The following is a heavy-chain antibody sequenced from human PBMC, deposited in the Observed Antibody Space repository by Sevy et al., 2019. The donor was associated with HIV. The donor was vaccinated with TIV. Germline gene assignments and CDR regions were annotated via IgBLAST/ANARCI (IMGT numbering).Heavy chain of an antibody. CDR1: GFTFSSYA. CDR2: ISYDGSNK. CDR3: ARDRDGGYDFWSGCSTRYYYGMDV. J-gene: IGHJ6*02. D-gene: IGHD3-3*01. Sequence: GGSLRLSCAASGFTFSSYAMHWVRQAPGKGLEWVAVISYDGSNKYYADSVKGRFTISRDKSKNTLYLQMNSLRAEETAVYYCARDRDGGYDFWSGCSTRYYYGMDVWGQGTTVTVSS. V-gene: IGHV3-30*04.